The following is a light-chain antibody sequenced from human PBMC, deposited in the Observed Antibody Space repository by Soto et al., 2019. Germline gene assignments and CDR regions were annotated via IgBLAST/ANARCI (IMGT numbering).Light chain of an antibody. CDR2: EVS. Sequence: QSVLTQPASVSGSPGQSITISCTGTSSDVGAYNYVSWYQLHPGKAPKLIISEVSNRPSGVSSRFSGSKSANTASLPISGLRAEDEADYYCTSYTHSSTQVFGTGTKLTFL. V-gene: IGLV2-14*01. J-gene: IGLJ1*01. CDR1: SSDVGAYNY. CDR3: TSYTHSSTQV.